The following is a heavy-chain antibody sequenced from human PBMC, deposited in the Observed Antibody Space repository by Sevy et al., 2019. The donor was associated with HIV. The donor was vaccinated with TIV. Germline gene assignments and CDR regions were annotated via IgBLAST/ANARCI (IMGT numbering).Heavy chain of an antibody. V-gene: IGHV3-30-3*01. CDR3: ARDNITGTVDYYYYMDV. CDR1: GFTFSSYA. J-gene: IGHJ6*03. CDR2: ISYDGSNK. Sequence: GGSQRLSCAASGFTFSSYAMHWVRQAPGKGLEWVAVISYDGSNKYYADSVKGRFTISRDNSKNTLYLQMNSLRAEDTAVYYCARDNITGTVDYYYYMDVWGKGTTVTVSS. D-gene: IGHD1-20*01.